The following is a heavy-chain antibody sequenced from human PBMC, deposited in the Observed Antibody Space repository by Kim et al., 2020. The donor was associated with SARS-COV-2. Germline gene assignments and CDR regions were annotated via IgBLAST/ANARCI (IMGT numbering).Heavy chain of an antibody. D-gene: IGHD2-2*01. J-gene: IGHJ6*02. CDR2: IYYSGST. V-gene: IGHV4-59*13. CDR1: GGSISSYY. Sequence: SETLSLTCTVSGGSISSYYWSWIRQPPGKGLEWIGYIYYSGSTNYNPSLKSRVTISVDTSKNQFSLKLSSVTAADTAVYYCARGGGQYCSSTSCHRDYYYYGMDVWGQGTTVTVSS. CDR3: ARGGGQYCSSTSCHRDYYYYGMDV.